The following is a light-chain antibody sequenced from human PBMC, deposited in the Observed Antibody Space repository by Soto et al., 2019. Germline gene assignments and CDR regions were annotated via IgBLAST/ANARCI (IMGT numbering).Light chain of an antibody. J-gene: IGKJ3*01. CDR2: KAS. V-gene: IGKV1-5*03. CDR1: QSISSW. Sequence: DIQMTQSPSTLSASVGDRVTITCRASQSISSWLAWYQQKPGKDPKLLIYKASSLESGVPSGFSGSGSGTEVTLTNSSLQPDSSPTYYGQQHNSYVGPGTKVDIK. CDR3: QQHNSY.